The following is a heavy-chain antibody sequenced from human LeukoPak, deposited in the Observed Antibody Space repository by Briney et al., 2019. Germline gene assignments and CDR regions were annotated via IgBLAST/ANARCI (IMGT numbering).Heavy chain of an antibody. D-gene: IGHD3-22*01. V-gene: IGHV3-23*01. J-gene: IGHJ5*02. Sequence: GGSLRLSCAASGFTFSSYAMSWVRQAPGKGLEWVSAISGSGGSTYYADSVKGRFTISRDNSKNTLYLQMNSLRAEDTAVYYCARGLIYYDSSGYSPPGPWGQGTLVTVSS. CDR3: ARGLIYYDSSGYSPPGP. CDR2: ISGSGGST. CDR1: GFTFSSYA.